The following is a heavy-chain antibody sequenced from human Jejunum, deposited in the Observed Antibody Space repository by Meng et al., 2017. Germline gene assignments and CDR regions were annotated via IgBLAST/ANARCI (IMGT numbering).Heavy chain of an antibody. D-gene: IGHD3-9*01. CDR2: ISDDGSKK. J-gene: IGHJ5*02. V-gene: IGHV3-30*01. CDR1: GFTFRNYV. Sequence: GGSLRLSCAASGFTFRNYVMHWVRQAPGKGPEWAAVISDDGSKKYHADAVKGRFTICRDNSKNTLYLQMDSLRDEDTAVYYCARAADGQNFDVLNTWLDPWGQGTLVTVSS. CDR3: ARAADGQNFDVLNTWLDP.